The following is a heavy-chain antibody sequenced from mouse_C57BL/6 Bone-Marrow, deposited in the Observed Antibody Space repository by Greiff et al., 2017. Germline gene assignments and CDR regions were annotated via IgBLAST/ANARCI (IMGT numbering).Heavy chain of an antibody. J-gene: IGHJ3*01. CDR2: IYPSDSET. CDR3: ARRGDYDYDGFAY. Sequence: VQLQQPGAELVRPGSSVKLSCKASGYTFTSYWMDWVKQRPGQGLEWIGNIYPSDSETHYNQKFKDKATLTVDKSSSTAYMQLSSLTSEDSAVYYCARRGDYDYDGFAYWGQGTLVTVSA. V-gene: IGHV1-61*01. CDR1: GYTFTSYW. D-gene: IGHD2-4*01.